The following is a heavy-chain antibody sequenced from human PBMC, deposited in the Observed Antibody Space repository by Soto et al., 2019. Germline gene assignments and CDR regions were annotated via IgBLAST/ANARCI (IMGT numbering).Heavy chain of an antibody. CDR3: DRVIASAGIHYYGMDV. CDR1: GGTFSSYA. D-gene: IGHD6-13*01. Sequence: QVQLVQSGAEVKKPGSSVKVSCKASGGTFSSYAISWVRQAPGQGLEWMGGIIPIFGTANYAQKFQGRVTITADESTSTAYRELSGLPSADRAVYCCDRVIASAGIHYYGMDVWGQGTTGTVSS. J-gene: IGHJ6*02. CDR2: IIPIFGTA. V-gene: IGHV1-69*01.